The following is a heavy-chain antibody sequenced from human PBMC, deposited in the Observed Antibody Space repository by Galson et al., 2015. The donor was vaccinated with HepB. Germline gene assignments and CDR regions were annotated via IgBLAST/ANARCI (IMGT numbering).Heavy chain of an antibody. CDR2: ISAYNGNT. Sequence: SVKVSCKASGYTFTSYGFSWVRQAPGQGLEWMGWISAYNGNTNYAQKLQGRVTMTTDTSTSTAYMELRSLRSDDTAVYYCARPGYSSGILPYYFDYWGQGTLVTVSS. D-gene: IGHD6-19*01. CDR1: GYTFTSYG. V-gene: IGHV1-18*01. CDR3: ARPGYSSGILPYYFDY. J-gene: IGHJ4*02.